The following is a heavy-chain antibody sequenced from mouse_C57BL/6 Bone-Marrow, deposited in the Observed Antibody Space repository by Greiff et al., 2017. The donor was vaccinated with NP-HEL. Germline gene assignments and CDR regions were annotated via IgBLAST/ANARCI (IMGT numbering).Heavy chain of an antibody. V-gene: IGHV5-2*01. CDR1: EYEFPSHD. J-gene: IGHJ2*01. CDR3: ARQLGRGWWDFDY. Sequence: EVQWVESGGGLVQPGESLKLSCESNEYEFPSHDMSWVRKTPEKRLELVAAINSDGGSTYYPDTMERRLIISRDNTKKTLYLQMSSLRSEDTALYYCARQLGRGWWDFDYWGQGTTLTVSS. CDR2: INSDGGST. D-gene: IGHD4-1*01.